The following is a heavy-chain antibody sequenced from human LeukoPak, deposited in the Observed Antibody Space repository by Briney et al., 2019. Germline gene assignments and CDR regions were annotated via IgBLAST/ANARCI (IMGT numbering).Heavy chain of an antibody. J-gene: IGHJ4*02. CDR3: AKDRGTARSTHFDY. D-gene: IGHD3-10*01. V-gene: IGHV3-30*02. CDR2: VRYDGSNK. CDR1: GFIFRNYD. Sequence: PGGSLRLSCAASGFIFRNYDMHWVRQAPGKGLEWVEYVRYDGSNKYYADSVKGRFTISRDDSRNTLYLQMNSLRAEDTAVYYCAKDRGTARSTHFDYWGQGTLVTVSS.